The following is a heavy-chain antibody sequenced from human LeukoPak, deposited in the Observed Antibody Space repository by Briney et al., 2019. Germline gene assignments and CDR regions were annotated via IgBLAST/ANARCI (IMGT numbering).Heavy chain of an antibody. V-gene: IGHV3-30*04. D-gene: IGHD2-2*03. CDR3: AKENGYSIYPLGYGMDV. CDR1: GFTFSSYA. Sequence: GRSLRLSCAASGFTFSSYAMHWVRQAPGKGLEWVAVISYDGSNKYYADSVKGRFTISRDNSKNTLYLQMNSLRAEDTAVYYCAKENGYSIYPLGYGMDVWGQGTTVTVSS. J-gene: IGHJ6*02. CDR2: ISYDGSNK.